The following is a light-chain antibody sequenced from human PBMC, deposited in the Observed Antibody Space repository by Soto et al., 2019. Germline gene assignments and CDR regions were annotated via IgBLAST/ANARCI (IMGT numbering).Light chain of an antibody. J-gene: IGKJ1*01. CDR3: QQYGSSPST. CDR1: QSVSSSY. Sequence: EIVLTQSPGTLSLSPGERATLSCRASQSVSSSYLAWYQQKPGQAPRLLIYAASSRATGIPDRFSGGGSGTDFTLTISRLEPEDFAVYYCQQYGSSPSTFGQGTKVEIK. V-gene: IGKV3-20*01. CDR2: AAS.